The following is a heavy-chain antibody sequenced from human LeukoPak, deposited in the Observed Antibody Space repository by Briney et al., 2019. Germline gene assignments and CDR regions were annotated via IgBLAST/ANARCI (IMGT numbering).Heavy chain of an antibody. Sequence: PSETLSLTCTISGGSISNYFWSWIRQPPGKGLEWIGYISYSGSTNNHNPSLKSRVTISVDTSKNQFSLKLSSVTAADTAVYYCARGPYYDSSGHPLSIDYWGQGTLVTVSS. V-gene: IGHV4-59*08. CDR2: ISYSGSTN. CDR3: ARGPYYDSSGHPLSIDY. J-gene: IGHJ4*02. CDR1: GGSISNYF. D-gene: IGHD3-22*01.